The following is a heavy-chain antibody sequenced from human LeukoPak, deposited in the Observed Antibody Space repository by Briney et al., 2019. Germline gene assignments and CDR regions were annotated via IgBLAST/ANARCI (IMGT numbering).Heavy chain of an antibody. D-gene: IGHD3-22*01. J-gene: IGHJ4*02. CDR2: IGAYNGNT. Sequence: ASVKVSCKASGYTFTSYGISWVRQAPGQGLEWMGWIGAYNGNTNYAQKLQGRVTMTTDTSTSTAYMELRSLRSDDTAVYYCARDPNQYYDSGRLFDYWGQGTLVTVSS. CDR3: ARDPNQYYDSGRLFDY. V-gene: IGHV1-18*01. CDR1: GYTFTSYG.